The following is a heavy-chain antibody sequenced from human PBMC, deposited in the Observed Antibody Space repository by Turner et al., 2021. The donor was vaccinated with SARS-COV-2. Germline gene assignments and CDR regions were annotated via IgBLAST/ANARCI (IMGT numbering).Heavy chain of an antibody. CDR1: GFAVSNNY. CDR3: ATRMTTLPQ. CDR2: IYSGGST. V-gene: IGHV3-66*01. D-gene: IGHD4-17*01. Sequence: EVHLVESGGGLVQPGGSLRLSCAASGFAVSNNYMSWVRQAAGKGLAWVSLIYSGGSTYYADSVTGRFTISRDNSKNTLYLQMNSLRAEDTAVYYCATRMTTLPQWGQGTLVTVSS. J-gene: IGHJ4*02.